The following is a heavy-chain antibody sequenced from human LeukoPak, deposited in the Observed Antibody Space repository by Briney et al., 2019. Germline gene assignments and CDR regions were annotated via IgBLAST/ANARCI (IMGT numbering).Heavy chain of an antibody. CDR3: AYIVVVVAATHADAFDI. J-gene: IGHJ3*02. V-gene: IGHV3-30*03. Sequence: GGSLRLSCAASGFTFSSYGMHWVRQAPGKGLEWVAVISYDGSNKYYADSVKGRFTISRDNSKNTLYLQMNSLRAEDTAVYYCAYIVVVVAATHADAFDIWGQGTMVTVSS. D-gene: IGHD2-15*01. CDR2: ISYDGSNK. CDR1: GFTFSSYG.